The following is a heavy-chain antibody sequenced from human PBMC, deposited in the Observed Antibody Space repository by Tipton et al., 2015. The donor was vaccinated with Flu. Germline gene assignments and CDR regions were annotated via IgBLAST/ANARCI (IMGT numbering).Heavy chain of an antibody. Sequence: LRLSCTVSGGSIRSYYWSWIRQPPGKGLEWIGYVYHSGSANYNPSLKSRVTISLDTSKNDFSLKLNSVTTADTAVYYCAGGNYVSWWFDPWGQGTLVTVSS. CDR3: AGGNYVSWWFDP. J-gene: IGHJ5*02. CDR1: GGSIRSYY. V-gene: IGHV4-59*01. D-gene: IGHD3-10*02. CDR2: VYHSGSA.